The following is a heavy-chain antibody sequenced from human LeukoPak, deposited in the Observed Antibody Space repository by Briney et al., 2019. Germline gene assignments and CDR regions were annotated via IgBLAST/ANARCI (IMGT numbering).Heavy chain of an antibody. J-gene: IGHJ4*02. V-gene: IGHV1-69*01. D-gene: IGHD1-1*01. CDR1: GGTFSSCA. Sequence: SVKVSCKTSGGTFSSCAISWVRQAPGQGLEWMGGIIPLFGKANYAQKFRGRVTITADESTSTVYMEMSSLTSDDTAVYYCARGGGGYNWNDVPDFWGQGTLVTVSS. CDR2: IIPLFGKA. CDR3: ARGGGGYNWNDVPDF.